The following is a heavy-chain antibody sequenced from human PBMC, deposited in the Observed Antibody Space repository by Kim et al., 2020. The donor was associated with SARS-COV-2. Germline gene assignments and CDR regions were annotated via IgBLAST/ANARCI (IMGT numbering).Heavy chain of an antibody. CDR3: ARAKVQFLESLSPFCFDS. J-gene: IGHJ4*02. D-gene: IGHD3-3*01. CDR2: ISGSSATS. Sequence: GGSLRLSCAASGFTFGEYYMIWIRQAPGKGLEWLSYISGSSATSYYADSVRGRFTISRDNARNSLYLQLSSLRAEDTAVYYCARAKVQFLESLSPFCFDSWGQGTLVSVSS. V-gene: IGHV3-11*01. CDR1: GFTFGEYY.